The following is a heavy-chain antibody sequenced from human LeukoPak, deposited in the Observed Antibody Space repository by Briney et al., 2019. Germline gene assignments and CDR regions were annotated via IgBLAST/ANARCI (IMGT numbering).Heavy chain of an antibody. CDR3: ATDIFPPSAITMVRGVHFDY. Sequence: ASVKVSCRVSGYTLTELSMHWVRQAPGKGLEWMGGFDPEDGETIYAQKFQGRVTMTEDTPTDTAYMELSSLRSEDTAVYYCATDIFPPSAITMVRGVHFDYWGQGTLVTVSS. D-gene: IGHD3-10*01. J-gene: IGHJ4*02. V-gene: IGHV1-24*01. CDR2: FDPEDGET. CDR1: GYTLTELS.